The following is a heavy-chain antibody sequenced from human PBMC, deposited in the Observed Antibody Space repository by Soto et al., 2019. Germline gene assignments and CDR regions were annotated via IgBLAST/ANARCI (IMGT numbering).Heavy chain of an antibody. CDR1: GYTFTSYD. V-gene: IGHV1-8*01. Sequence: ASVKVSCKASGYTFTSYDINWVRQATGQGLEWMGWMNPNSGNTGYAQKFQGRVTMTRNTSISTAYMELSSLRSEDTAVYYCARGALPRYCTNGVCYPRKFDPWGQGTLVTVSS. J-gene: IGHJ5*02. CDR2: MNPNSGNT. CDR3: ARGALPRYCTNGVCYPRKFDP. D-gene: IGHD2-8*01.